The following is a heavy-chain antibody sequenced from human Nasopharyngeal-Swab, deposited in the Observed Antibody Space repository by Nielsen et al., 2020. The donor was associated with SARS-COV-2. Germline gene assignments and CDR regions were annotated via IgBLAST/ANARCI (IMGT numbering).Heavy chain of an antibody. CDR3: AKSVRFLEWSEYGMDV. CDR1: GLTFDDYA. J-gene: IGHJ6*02. Sequence: SLKISCAASGLTFDDYAMHWVRQAPGKGLEGVVGISCNSGSIGYADSVKGRFTISRDNAKNSLYLQMNSLRAEDTALYYCAKSVRFLEWSEYGMDVWGQGTTVTVSS. V-gene: IGHV3-9*01. D-gene: IGHD3-3*01. CDR2: ISCNSGSI.